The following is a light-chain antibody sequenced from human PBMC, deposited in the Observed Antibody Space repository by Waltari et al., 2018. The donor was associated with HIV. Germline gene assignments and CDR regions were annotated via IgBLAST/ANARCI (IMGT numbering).Light chain of an antibody. CDR3: ASWDDKLDGWV. J-gene: IGLJ3*02. CDR2: NND. V-gene: IGLV1-44*01. Sequence: QSLLPQPPSASGTPGQRVTISCSGSYSNTGSNTVNWPQQLPGSAPRALIYNNDQRPSGVPDRFSGSKSGTSASLAISGLQSEDQGDYYCASWDDKLDGWVFGGGTRLTVL. CDR1: YSNTGSNT.